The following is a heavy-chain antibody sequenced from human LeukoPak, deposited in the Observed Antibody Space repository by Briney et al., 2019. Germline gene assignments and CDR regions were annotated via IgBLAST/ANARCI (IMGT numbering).Heavy chain of an antibody. CDR3: ASHGCGGTCYSSFDY. CDR1: GFTFSSSA. V-gene: IGHV3-23*01. CDR2: ISGSGGNT. Sequence: PGGSLRLSCAASGFTFSSSAMSWVRQATGKGLEWVSTISGSGGNTYSADSVKGRFTISRDNSKNTLYLQMNSLRAEDTAVYYCASHGCGGTCYSSFDYWGQGTLLTVS. D-gene: IGHD2-15*01. J-gene: IGHJ4*02.